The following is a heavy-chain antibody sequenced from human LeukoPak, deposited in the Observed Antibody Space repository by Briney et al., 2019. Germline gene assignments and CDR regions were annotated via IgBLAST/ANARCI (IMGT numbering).Heavy chain of an antibody. CDR1: GGSISSSNW. J-gene: IGHJ5*02. CDR3: ARDARHHSSSWWGDWFDP. CDR2: IYHSGST. Sequence: SGTLSLTCAVSGGSISSSNWWSWVRQPPGKGLEWIGEIYHSGSTNYNPSLKSRVTISVDTSKNQFSLKLSSVTAADTAVYYCARDARHHSSSWWGDWFDPWGQGTLVTVSS. V-gene: IGHV4-4*02. D-gene: IGHD6-13*01.